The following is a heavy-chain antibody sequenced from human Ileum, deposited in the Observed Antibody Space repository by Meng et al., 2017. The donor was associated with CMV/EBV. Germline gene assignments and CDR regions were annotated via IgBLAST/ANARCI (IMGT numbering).Heavy chain of an antibody. CDR3: SRGADAYKSGRS. V-gene: IGHV4-34*01. CDR2: IHPSGST. CDR1: GGSFSNYY. D-gene: IGHD5-24*01. Sequence: QGQPQQWVAGLLKPSETPSLTCGVYGGSFSNYYWSWIRQSPGKGLEWIGEIHPSGSTYYNPSLNSRVTMSVDTSKNQFSLNLRSVTAADTAVYYCSRGADAYKSGRSWGQGTLVTVSS. J-gene: IGHJ5*02.